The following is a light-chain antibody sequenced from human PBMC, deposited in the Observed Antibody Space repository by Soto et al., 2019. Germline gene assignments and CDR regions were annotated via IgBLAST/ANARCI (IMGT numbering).Light chain of an antibody. V-gene: IGKV1-5*01. CDR1: QTVYSW. CDR2: DAS. J-gene: IGKJ2*01. CDR3: QQYHSYPYT. Sequence: DIQMTQSPSTLSAFIGDRVTITCRASQTVYSWLAWYQQKPGKAPKFLIYDASNLETGVPSRFSGSGSETEFTLTISSLQPDDFATYYCQQYHSYPYTVGQGTKLEI.